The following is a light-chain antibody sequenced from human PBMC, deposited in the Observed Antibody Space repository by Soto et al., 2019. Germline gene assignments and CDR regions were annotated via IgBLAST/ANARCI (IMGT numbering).Light chain of an antibody. CDR3: AAWDTSLRGLV. CDR1: NSNIGKAY. J-gene: IGLJ2*01. V-gene: IGLV1-51*01. CDR2: DNS. Sequence: QSVLTQPPSVSAAPGQTVTISCSGSNSNIGKAYVSWYQQFPGTAPKLLIYDNSERPSGIPDRFSGAKSGTSATLGITGLQTGDEAEYYCAAWDTSLRGLVFGGGTKLTVL.